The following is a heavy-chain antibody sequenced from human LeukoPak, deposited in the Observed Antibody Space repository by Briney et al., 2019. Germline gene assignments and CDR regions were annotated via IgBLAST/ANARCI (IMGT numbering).Heavy chain of an antibody. J-gene: IGHJ4*02. D-gene: IGHD3-9*01. CDR1: GGSISSYY. CDR2: IYTSGST. V-gene: IGHV4-4*07. CDR3: ARDRGPYDILTGFDY. Sequence: SETLSLTCTVSGGSISSYYWSWIRQPAGKGLEWIGRIYTSGSTNYNPSLKSRVTMSVDTSKNQFSLKLSSVPAADTAVYYCARDRGPYDILTGFDYWGQGTLVTVSS.